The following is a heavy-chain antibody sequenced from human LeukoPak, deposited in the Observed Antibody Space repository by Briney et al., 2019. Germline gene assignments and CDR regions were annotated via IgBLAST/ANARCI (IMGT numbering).Heavy chain of an antibody. CDR1: GGSISSGGYF. CDR3: AGIVPAAIHAFDI. V-gene: IGHV4-31*03. D-gene: IGHD2-2*02. J-gene: IGHJ3*02. CDR2: IYYSGNT. Sequence: SETLSLTCTVSGGSISSGGYFWSWIRQHPGKGLEWIGYIYYSGNTYYNPSLKSRVTISVDTSKDQFSLKLSSVTAADTAVFYCAGIVPAAIHAFDIWGQGTMVTVSS.